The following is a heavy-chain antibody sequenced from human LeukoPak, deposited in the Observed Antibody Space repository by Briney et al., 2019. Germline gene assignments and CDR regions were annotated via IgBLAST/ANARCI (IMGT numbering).Heavy chain of an antibody. D-gene: IGHD2-15*01. J-gene: IGHJ4*02. CDR1: GFTFSNYA. Sequence: QSGGSLRLSCAASGFTFSNYAIHWVRQAPGQGLEWVAVISYDGSKKYSADSVKGRFTISRDNSKNTLYLQMNSLRAEDTAVYYCAREAASWGGVPSWWFDYWGQGTLVTVSS. V-gene: IGHV3-30-3*01. CDR3: AREAASWGGVPSWWFDY. CDR2: ISYDGSKK.